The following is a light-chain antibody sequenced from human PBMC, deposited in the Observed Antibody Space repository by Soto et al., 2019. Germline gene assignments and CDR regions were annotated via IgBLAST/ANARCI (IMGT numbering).Light chain of an antibody. CDR1: SSDIGGYDC. V-gene: IGLV2-11*01. CDR3: CSYAGNFVA. CDR2: DVN. Sequence: QSALTQPRSVSGSPGQSVTISCTGTSSDIGGYDCVSWYQQNPGRAPKLIIYDVNKRPSGVPDRFSCSKSGNTDSLTISGLQAEDEADYYCCSYAGNFVAFGGGTKLTVL. J-gene: IGLJ3*02.